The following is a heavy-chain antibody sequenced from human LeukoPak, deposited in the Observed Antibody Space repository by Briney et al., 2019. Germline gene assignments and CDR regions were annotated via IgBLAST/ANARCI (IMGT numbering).Heavy chain of an antibody. D-gene: IGHD2-2*01. CDR1: GYTFTDYY. V-gene: IGHV1-2*02. Sequence: ASVKVSCRASGYTFTDYYMHWVRQAPRQGLEWMGWLNPNSGGTNYAQKFQGRVTMTRDTSISTAYMELSRLRSDDTAVYYCARDLDDIVVVPAAMGGYWVQGTMVTVSS. CDR2: LNPNSGGT. CDR3: ARDLDDIVVVPAAMGGY. J-gene: IGHJ4*02.